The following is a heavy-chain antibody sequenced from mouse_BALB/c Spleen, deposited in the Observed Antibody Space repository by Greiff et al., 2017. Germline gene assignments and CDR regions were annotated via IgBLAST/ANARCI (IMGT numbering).Heavy chain of an antibody. CDR2: ISSGGSYT. CDR1: GFTFSSYG. Sequence: EVKVVESGGDLVKPGGSLKLSCAASGFTFSSYGMSWVRQTPDKRLEWVATISSGGSYTYYPDSVKGRFTISRDNAKNTLYLQMSSLKSEDTAMYYCASYDYDVVAYWGQGTLVTVSA. V-gene: IGHV5-6*01. J-gene: IGHJ3*01. D-gene: IGHD2-4*01. CDR3: ASYDYDVVAY.